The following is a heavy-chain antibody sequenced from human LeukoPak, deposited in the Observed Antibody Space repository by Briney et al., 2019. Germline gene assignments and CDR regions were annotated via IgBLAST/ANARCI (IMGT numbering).Heavy chain of an antibody. Sequence: PGGSLRLSCAASGFTFSSFAMSWVRQAPGKGLEWIGEINHSGSTNYNPSLKSRVTISVDTSKNQFSLKLSSVTAADTAVYYCARGHLVLRFLAWLLESPTEYYFDYWGQGTLVTVSS. J-gene: IGHJ4*02. CDR2: INHSGST. D-gene: IGHD3-3*01. CDR1: GFTFSSFA. CDR3: ARGHLVLRFLAWLLESPTEYYFDY. V-gene: IGHV4-34*01.